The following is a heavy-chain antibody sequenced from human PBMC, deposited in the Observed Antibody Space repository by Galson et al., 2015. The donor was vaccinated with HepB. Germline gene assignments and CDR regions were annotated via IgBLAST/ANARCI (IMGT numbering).Heavy chain of an antibody. Sequence: WSWIRQPPGKGLGWIGEINHSGSTNYNPSLKSRVAISVDTSKNQFSLKLSSVTAADTAVYYCARVWELLNYFDYWGQGTLVTVSS. CDR3: ARVWELLNYFDY. V-gene: IGHV4-34*01. J-gene: IGHJ4*02. D-gene: IGHD1-26*01. CDR2: INHSGST.